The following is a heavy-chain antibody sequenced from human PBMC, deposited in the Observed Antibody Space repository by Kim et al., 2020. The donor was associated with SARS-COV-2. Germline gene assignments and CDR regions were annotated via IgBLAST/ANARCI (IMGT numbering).Heavy chain of an antibody. CDR3: AAGGYSGYGVDY. J-gene: IGHJ4*02. V-gene: IGHV1-58*01. Sequence: YAQKFQERVTITRDMSTSTAYMELSSLRSEDTAVYYCAAGGYSGYGVDYWGQGTLVTVSS. D-gene: IGHD5-12*01.